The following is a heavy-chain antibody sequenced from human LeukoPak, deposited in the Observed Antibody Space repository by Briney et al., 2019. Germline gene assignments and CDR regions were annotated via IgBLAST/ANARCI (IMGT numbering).Heavy chain of an antibody. CDR1: GFTFSTYG. Sequence: GGSLRLSCKASGFTFSTYGMHWVRQAPGKGLEWVAVISYDGSNKYYAESVKGRFTISRDNSKNSLYLQMNSLRAEDTAVYYCAELGITMIGGVWGKGTTVTISS. CDR3: AELGITMIGGV. D-gene: IGHD3-10*02. CDR2: ISYDGSNK. J-gene: IGHJ6*04. V-gene: IGHV3-30*18.